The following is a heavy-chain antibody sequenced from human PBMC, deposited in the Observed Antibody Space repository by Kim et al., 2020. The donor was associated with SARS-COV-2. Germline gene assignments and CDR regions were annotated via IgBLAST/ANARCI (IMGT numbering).Heavy chain of an antibody. D-gene: IGHD3-22*01. J-gene: IGHJ3*02. V-gene: IGHV2-5*02. CDR2: IYWDDDK. Sequence: SGPTLVNPTQTLTLTCTFSGFSLSTSGVGVGWIRQPPGKALEWLALIYWDDDKRYSPSLKSRLTITKDTSKNQVVLTMTNMDPVDTATYYCAHRRRYYDSSGYFDAFDIWGQGTMVTVSS. CDR1: GFSLSTSGVG. CDR3: AHRRRYYDSSGYFDAFDI.